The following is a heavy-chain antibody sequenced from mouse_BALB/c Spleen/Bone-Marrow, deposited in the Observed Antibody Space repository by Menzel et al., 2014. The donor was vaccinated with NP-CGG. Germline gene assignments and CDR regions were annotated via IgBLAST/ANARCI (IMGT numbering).Heavy chain of an antibody. V-gene: IGHV14-3*02. CDR1: GFNIKDTY. CDR2: IDPANGNT. D-gene: IGHD1-2*01. J-gene: IGHJ3*01. CDR3: ARIHYYGRAWFAY. Sequence: EVQLQQSGAELVKPGASVKLSCTASGFNIKDTYMHWVKQRPEQGLEWIGRIDPANGNTKYDPKFQGKATITADTSSNTAYLQLNSLTSEDTAVYYCARIHYYGRAWFAYWGQGTLVTVSA.